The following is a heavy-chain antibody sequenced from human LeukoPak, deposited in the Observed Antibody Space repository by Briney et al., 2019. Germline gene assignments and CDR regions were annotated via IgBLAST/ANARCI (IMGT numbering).Heavy chain of an antibody. V-gene: IGHV3-7*01. J-gene: IGHJ6*02. CDR2: IKQDGSEK. Sequence: PGGSLRLSCAASGFTFSSYWMSWVRQAPGKGREWVANIKQDGSEKYYVDSVKGRFTISRDNAKNSLYLQMNSLRAEDTAVYYCARVVGYYGSGSYLAGRYYYYGMDVWGQGTTVTVSS. CDR3: ARVVGYYGSGSYLAGRYYYYGMDV. CDR1: GFTFSSYW. D-gene: IGHD3-10*01.